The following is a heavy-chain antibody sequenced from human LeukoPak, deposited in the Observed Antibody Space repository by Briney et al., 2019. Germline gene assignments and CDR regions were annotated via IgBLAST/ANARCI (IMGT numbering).Heavy chain of an antibody. CDR3: ARHWHSSGWYQDAFDI. J-gene: IGHJ3*02. CDR1: GASITSDTYY. Sequence: SETLSLTCTVSGASITSDTYYWGWIRQPPGKGLEWIGNTYYSGSTNYNPSLKIRVTISVDTSKSQFSLKLSSVTAADTAVYYCARHWHSSGWYQDAFDIWGQGTMVTVSS. D-gene: IGHD6-19*01. V-gene: IGHV4-39*01. CDR2: TYYSGST.